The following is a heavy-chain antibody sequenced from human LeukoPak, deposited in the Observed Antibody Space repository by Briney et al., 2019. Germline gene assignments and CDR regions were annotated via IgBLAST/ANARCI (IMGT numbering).Heavy chain of an antibody. V-gene: IGHV4-39*01. CDR3: ARHEDRNWYFDH. CDR2: IYYSGST. J-gene: IGHJ4*02. CDR1: GGSISSSYYY. Sequence: SETLSLTCTVSGGSISSSYYYWGWIRQPPGKGLEWMGTIYYSGSTYYNPSLKSRVTISVYTPKNQFSLKLSSVTAPDTAVYYCARHEDRNWYFDHWGQGTLVTVSS. D-gene: IGHD1-1*01.